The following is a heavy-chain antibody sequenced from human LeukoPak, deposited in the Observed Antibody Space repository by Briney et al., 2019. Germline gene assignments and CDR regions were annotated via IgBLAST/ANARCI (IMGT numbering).Heavy chain of an antibody. CDR1: GFTFDDYG. D-gene: IGHD1-14*01. J-gene: IGHJ4*02. CDR3: ARLLTQNLDY. V-gene: IGHV3-21*01. CDR2: ISNSSSYI. Sequence: GGSLRLSCAASGFTFDDYGMSWVRQAPGKGLEWVSSISNSSSYIFYANSVKARFTISRSKPKNSLYMQMNSLRAEDTAVYCCARLLTQNLDYWGQGTLVTVSS.